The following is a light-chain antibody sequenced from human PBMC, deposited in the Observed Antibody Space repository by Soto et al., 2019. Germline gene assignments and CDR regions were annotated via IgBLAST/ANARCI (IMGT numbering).Light chain of an antibody. CDR1: SGDVGGYDY. V-gene: IGLV2-23*02. CDR3: RSYAGTGTWV. Sequence: QAVLAQPASVSGSPGQSITISCTGTSGDVGGYDYVSWYQQHPGTAPQLVIYEVRKRPSGVSDRFSGSKSGKMASLTISGLQPEDEADYYCRSYAGTGTWVFGGGTKLTVL. CDR2: EVR. J-gene: IGLJ3*02.